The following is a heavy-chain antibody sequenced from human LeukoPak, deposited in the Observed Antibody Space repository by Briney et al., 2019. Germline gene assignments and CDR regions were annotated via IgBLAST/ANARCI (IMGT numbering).Heavy chain of an antibody. CDR2: VQSTGTS. J-gene: IGHJ5*02. CDR3: VRDRRHSYGSDFDP. V-gene: IGHV4-59*01. Sequence: NPSETLSLTCTVSGDSLSTYHWGWIRQPPGKGLEWIGYVQSTGTSNFNPSLKSRVTISLYTSKSQFSLRLTSVPAAAPAFSYCVRDRRHSYGSDFDPWGQGRLVTVSS. D-gene: IGHD5-18*01. CDR1: GDSLSTYH.